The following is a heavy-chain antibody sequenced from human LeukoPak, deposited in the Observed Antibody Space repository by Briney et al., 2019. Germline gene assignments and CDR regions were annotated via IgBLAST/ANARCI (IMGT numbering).Heavy chain of an antibody. CDR2: IIPIFGTA. V-gene: IGHV1-69*13. Sequence: ASVKVSCKASGGTFSSYAISWVRQAPGQGLEWMGGIIPIFGTANYAQKFQGRVTITADESTSTAYMELSSLRSEDTAVYYCARDGDGGLPNDYWGQGTLVTVSS. J-gene: IGHJ4*02. D-gene: IGHD2-21*01. CDR1: GGTFSSYA. CDR3: ARDGDGGLPNDY.